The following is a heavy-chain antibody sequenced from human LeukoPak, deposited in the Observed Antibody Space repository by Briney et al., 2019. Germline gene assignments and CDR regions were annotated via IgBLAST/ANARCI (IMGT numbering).Heavy chain of an antibody. Sequence: GGSLRLSCAASGFTFSSYEMNWVRQAPGKGLEWVSYISSSGSTIYYADSVKGRFTISRDNAKNSLYLRMNSLRAEDTAVYYCARGGYDFWSGYYGGYFDYWGQGTLVTVSS. CDR3: ARGGYDFWSGYYGGYFDY. D-gene: IGHD3-3*01. CDR1: GFTFSSYE. J-gene: IGHJ4*02. CDR2: ISSSGSTI. V-gene: IGHV3-48*03.